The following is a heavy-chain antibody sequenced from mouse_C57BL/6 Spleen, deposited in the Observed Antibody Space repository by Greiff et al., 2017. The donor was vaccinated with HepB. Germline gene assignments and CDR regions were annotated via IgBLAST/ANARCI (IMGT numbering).Heavy chain of an antibody. CDR3: AREGYYDDLYYFDY. D-gene: IGHD2-3*01. CDR1: GYAFSSSW. Sequence: QVQLQQSGPELVKPGASVNISCKASGYAFSSSWMNWVKQRPGKGLEWIGRIYPGDGDTNYNGKFKGKATLTADKSSSTAYMQLSSLTSEDSAVYFCAREGYYDDLYYFDYWGQGTTLTVSS. J-gene: IGHJ2*01. CDR2: IYPGDGDT. V-gene: IGHV1-82*01.